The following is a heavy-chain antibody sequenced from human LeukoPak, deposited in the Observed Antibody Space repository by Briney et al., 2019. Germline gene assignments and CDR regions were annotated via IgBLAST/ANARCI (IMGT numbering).Heavy chain of an antibody. CDR1: GGSISSGSYY. Sequence: SETLSLTCTVSGGSISSGSYYWSWIRQPAGKGLEWIGRIYTSGSTNYNPSLKSRVTISVDTSKNQFSLKLSSVTAADTAVYYCARDGVSDFDYWGQGTLVTVSS. D-gene: IGHD6-13*01. CDR2: IYTSGST. CDR3: ARDGVSDFDY. V-gene: IGHV4-61*02. J-gene: IGHJ4*02.